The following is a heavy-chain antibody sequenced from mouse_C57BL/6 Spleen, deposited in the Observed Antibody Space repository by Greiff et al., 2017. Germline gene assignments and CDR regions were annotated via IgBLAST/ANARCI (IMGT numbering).Heavy chain of an antibody. J-gene: IGHJ1*03. CDR1: GYSITSGYY. Sequence: EVQVVESGPGLVKPSQSLSLTCSVTGYSITSGYYWNWIRQFPGNKLEWMGYISYDGSNNYNPSLKNRISITRDTSKNQFFLKLNSVTTEDTATYYCASRGYFDVWGTGTTVTVSS. CDR3: ASRGYFDV. CDR2: ISYDGSN. V-gene: IGHV3-6*01.